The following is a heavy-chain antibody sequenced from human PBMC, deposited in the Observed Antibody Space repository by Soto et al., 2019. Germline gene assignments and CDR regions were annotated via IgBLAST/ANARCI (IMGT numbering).Heavy chain of an antibody. J-gene: IGHJ5*01. D-gene: IGHD3-9*01. CDR2: IYNSGIT. CDR3: ARCVTLFELVSRVWFAS. Sequence: PSETLSLTCTVSGGSISSGDYSWSWVRQSPGKGLEWIGHIYNSGITYYNPSLKSRVVISIDTSRNQFSLRLNSLTAADRAVYFCARCVTLFELVSRVWFASWSQGTAVTGSS. V-gene: IGHV4-30-4*01. CDR1: GGSISSGDYS.